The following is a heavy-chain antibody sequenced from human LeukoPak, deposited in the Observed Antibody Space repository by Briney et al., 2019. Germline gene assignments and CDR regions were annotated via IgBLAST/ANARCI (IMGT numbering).Heavy chain of an antibody. V-gene: IGHV4-59*01. CDR3: ARSVQPAAFDY. CDR2: GYYSGST. CDR1: GFTFSNTW. D-gene: IGHD2-2*01. Sequence: TGGSLRLSCAASGFTFSNTWMSWVRQPPGKGLEWIGYGYYSGSTNYNPSLKSRVTISVDTSKNQFSLKLSSVTAADTAVYYCARSVQPAAFDYWGQGTLVTVSS. J-gene: IGHJ4*02.